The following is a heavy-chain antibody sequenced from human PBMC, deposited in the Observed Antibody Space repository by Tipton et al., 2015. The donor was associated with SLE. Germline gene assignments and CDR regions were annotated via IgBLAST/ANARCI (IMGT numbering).Heavy chain of an antibody. V-gene: IGHV4-39*01. Sequence: TPSLTCTVSGGSISSSSYYWGWIRQPPGKGLEWIGSIYHSGSTYYNPSLKSRVTISVDTSKNQFSPKLSSVTAADTAVYYCARGEDIVVVPAADTAFDIWGQGTMVAVSS. CDR2: IYHSGST. CDR1: GGSISSSSYY. CDR3: ARGEDIVVVPAADTAFDI. J-gene: IGHJ3*02. D-gene: IGHD2-2*01.